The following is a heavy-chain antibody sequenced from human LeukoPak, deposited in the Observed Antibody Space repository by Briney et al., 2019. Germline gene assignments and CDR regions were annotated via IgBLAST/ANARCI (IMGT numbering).Heavy chain of an antibody. CDR1: GGSISSYY. CDR3: ARAYAGGGGYYYYGMDV. J-gene: IGHJ6*02. D-gene: IGHD1-14*01. Sequence: SETLSLTCTVSGGSISSYYWSWIRQPPGKGLEWIGYIYYSGSTNYNPSLKSRVTISVDTSKNQSSLKLSSVTAADTAVYYCARAYAGGGGYYYYGMDVWGQGTTVTVSS. V-gene: IGHV4-59*01. CDR2: IYYSGST.